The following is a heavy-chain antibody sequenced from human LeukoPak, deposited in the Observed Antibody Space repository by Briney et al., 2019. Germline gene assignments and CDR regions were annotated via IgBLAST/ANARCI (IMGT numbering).Heavy chain of an antibody. CDR3: AREVEMAGIETDY. CDR2: ISSYNGNT. V-gene: IGHV1-18*01. J-gene: IGHJ4*02. D-gene: IGHD5-24*01. CDR1: GYTFTSYG. Sequence: ASVKVSCKASGYTFTSYGIAWVRQAPGQGLESMGWISSYNGNTNYAQKFQGRVTMTTDTSTTTSYMQLRSLRSDDTAIYYCAREVEMAGIETDYWGQGTLVTVSS.